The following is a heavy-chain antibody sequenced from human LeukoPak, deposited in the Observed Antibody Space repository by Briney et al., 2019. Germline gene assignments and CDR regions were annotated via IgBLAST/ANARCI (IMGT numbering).Heavy chain of an antibody. D-gene: IGHD3-22*01. CDR1: GFTFSRYE. V-gene: IGHV3-23*01. CDR3: AKDPYYYDSSGYYDY. Sequence: GGSLRLSCTASGFTFSRYEMSWIRQAPGKGLEWVSSIDYSGGDTHYADSVKGRFTISRDNSKNTLYLQLSSLRAEDTAVYYCAKDPYYYDSSGYYDYWGQGTLVTVSS. J-gene: IGHJ4*02. CDR2: IDYSGGDT.